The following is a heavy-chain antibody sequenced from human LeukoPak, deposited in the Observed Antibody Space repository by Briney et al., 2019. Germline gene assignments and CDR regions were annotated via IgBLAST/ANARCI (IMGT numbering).Heavy chain of an antibody. D-gene: IGHD3-3*01. CDR1: GGSLSRYY. CDR2: IYYCGCT. V-gene: IGHV4-59*01. Sequence: SETLSLPCSVSGGSLSRYYWRWMRRPPGRGLEGIGYIYYCGCTNYNPYLKSRGTIAVDTSKNQFSLKLSSVTAADTAVYYCARDASDFWSGYYIGGHYFDYWGQGTLVTVSS. J-gene: IGHJ4*02. CDR3: ARDASDFWSGYYIGGHYFDY.